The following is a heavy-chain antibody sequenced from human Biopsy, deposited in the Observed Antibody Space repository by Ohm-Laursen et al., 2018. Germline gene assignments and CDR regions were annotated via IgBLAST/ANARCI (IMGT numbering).Heavy chain of an antibody. CDR3: ARTPGKAVAGRFLDL. CDR2: VYYNGNT. D-gene: IGHD6-19*01. V-gene: IGHV4-59*11. CDR1: YGSISGHF. Sequence: TLSLTCAVTYGSISGHFWSWIRQAPGKGLEWIGYVYYNGNTNYSPSLKSRATISLDTSKDRFSLTLTSVTAADTAVYYCARTPGKAVAGRFLDLWGRGTLVTVSS. J-gene: IGHJ2*01.